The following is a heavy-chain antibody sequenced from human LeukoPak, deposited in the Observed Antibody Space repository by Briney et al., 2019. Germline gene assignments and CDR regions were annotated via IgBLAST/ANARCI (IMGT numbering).Heavy chain of an antibody. D-gene: IGHD2-2*01. J-gene: IGHJ3*02. V-gene: IGHV3-64*01. Sequence: GGSLTLSCAASGFTFSSYAMHWVRQAPGKGLEYVIPFSSSGGSTYYAISVKGRFTISRDNSKNTLYLQMVCLRAEDMGVYYCARVTYREKLGFCSSTSCYRPLDIWGQGTMVTVSS. CDR3: ARVTYREKLGFCSSTSCYRPLDI. CDR2: FSSSGGST. CDR1: GFTFSSYA.